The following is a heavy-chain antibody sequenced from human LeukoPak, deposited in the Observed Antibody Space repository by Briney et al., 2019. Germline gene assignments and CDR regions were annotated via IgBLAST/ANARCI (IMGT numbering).Heavy chain of an antibody. CDR3: ARGGFYYDILTGYLT. CDR2: IYHSGST. CDR1: GYSISSGYY. D-gene: IGHD3-9*01. V-gene: IGHV4-38-2*01. J-gene: IGHJ5*02. Sequence: KPSETLSLTCAVSGYSISSGYYWGWIRPPPGKGLEWIGSIYHSGSTYYNPSLKSRVTISVDTSKNQFSLKLSSVTAADTAVYYCARGGFYYDILTGYLTWGQGTLVTVSS.